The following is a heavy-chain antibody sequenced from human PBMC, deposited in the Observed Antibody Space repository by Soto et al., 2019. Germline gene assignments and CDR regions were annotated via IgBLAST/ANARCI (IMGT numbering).Heavy chain of an antibody. J-gene: IGHJ5*02. D-gene: IGHD6-13*01. CDR2: VSFDGTIK. Sequence: QVQLVESGGGVVQPGTSLRLSCAASGFTFSSYGMHWVRQAPGKGLEWVAIVSFDGTIKYYADSVKGRFTISRDNSKNTLYLQMNSLRAEDTAVYYCAKAGATATNWFDPWGQGTLVTVSS. CDR1: GFTFSSYG. V-gene: IGHV3-30*18. CDR3: AKAGATATNWFDP.